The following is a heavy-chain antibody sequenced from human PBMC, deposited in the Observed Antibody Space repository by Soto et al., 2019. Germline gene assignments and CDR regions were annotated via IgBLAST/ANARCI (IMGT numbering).Heavy chain of an antibody. CDR3: ATDLTGSTTPYYHYMDV. J-gene: IGHJ6*03. V-gene: IGHV1-24*01. CDR1: GYTLPELS. Sequence: ASVKVSCKVSGYTLPELSMHWVRQAPGKGLEWMGGFDPEDGETIYAQKFQGRVTMTEDTSTDTAYMELSSLRSEDTAVYYCATDLTGSTTPYYHYMDVWGKGTTVTVSS. D-gene: IGHD1-7*01. CDR2: FDPEDGET.